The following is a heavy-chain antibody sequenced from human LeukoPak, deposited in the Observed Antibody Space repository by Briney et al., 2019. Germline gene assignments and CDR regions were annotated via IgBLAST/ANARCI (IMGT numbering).Heavy chain of an antibody. D-gene: IGHD2-15*01. CDR1: GFTFSSYA. CDR2: IISSGNSI. Sequence: GGSLRLSCAASGFTFSSYAMSWVHQAPGKGLEWVSYIISSGNSIYYADSVKGRFTISRDNAKNSLYLQMNSLRAEDTAVYYCARGGYCSGGTCYSLNAFDVWGQGTVVTVSS. V-gene: IGHV3-48*03. J-gene: IGHJ3*01. CDR3: ARGGYCSGGTCYSLNAFDV.